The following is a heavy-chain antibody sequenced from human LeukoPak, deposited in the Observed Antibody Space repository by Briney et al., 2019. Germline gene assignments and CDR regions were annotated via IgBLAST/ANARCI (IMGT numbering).Heavy chain of an antibody. Sequence: PGGSLRLSCAASRFTFSSYAMNWVRQAPGKGLEWVSSIEYSETSTHYADSVRGRFTISRDNSKNTLYLQLNSLSDEDTAVYFCTRNSGWYGTSWGQGTLVTVSS. D-gene: IGHD6-19*01. V-gene: IGHV3-23*01. J-gene: IGHJ4*02. CDR3: TRNSGWYGTS. CDR1: RFTFSSYA. CDR2: IEYSETST.